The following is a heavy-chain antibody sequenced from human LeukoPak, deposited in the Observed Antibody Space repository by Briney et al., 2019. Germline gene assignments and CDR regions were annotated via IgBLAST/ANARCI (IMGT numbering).Heavy chain of an antibody. D-gene: IGHD2-15*01. V-gene: IGHV4-59*01. J-gene: IGHJ6*02. Sequence: PSETLSLTCTVSGGSISSYYWSWIRQPPGKGLEWIGYIYYSGSTNYNPSFKSRVTISVDTSKNQFSLKLSSVTAADTAVYYCAREAVAGTDYYGMDVWGQGTTVTVSS. CDR1: GGSISSYY. CDR3: AREAVAGTDYYGMDV. CDR2: IYYSGST.